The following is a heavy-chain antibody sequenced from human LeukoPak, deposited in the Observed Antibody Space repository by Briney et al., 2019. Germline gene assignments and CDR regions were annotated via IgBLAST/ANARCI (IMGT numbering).Heavy chain of an antibody. V-gene: IGHV4-31*03. Sequence: SQALSLTCTVSGGSISSGGYYWSWLRQHPGKGLEWIGFIYYSGSTYYNPSLKSRVTMSVDTSKNQFSLKLSSVTAADAAVYYCARDRTDATNYCYYGMDVWGQGTTVTVSS. CDR2: IYYSGST. J-gene: IGHJ6*02. CDR1: GGSISSGGYY. CDR3: ARDRTDATNYCYYGMDV.